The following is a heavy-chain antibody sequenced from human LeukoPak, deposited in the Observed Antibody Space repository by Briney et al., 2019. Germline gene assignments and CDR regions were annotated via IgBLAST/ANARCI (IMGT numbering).Heavy chain of an antibody. CDR1: GGSISSSGYY. CDR3: ARLIYDSSGYYYFDH. J-gene: IGHJ4*02. D-gene: IGHD3-22*01. CDR2: IYYSGST. V-gene: IGHV4-39*01. Sequence: SETLSLTCTVSGGSISSSGYYWGWIRQPPGKGLEWIGSIYYSGSTHDNPSLKSRVTMSVDTSKNQFSLRLSSVTAADTAVHYCARLIYDSSGYYYFDHWGQGTLVTVPS.